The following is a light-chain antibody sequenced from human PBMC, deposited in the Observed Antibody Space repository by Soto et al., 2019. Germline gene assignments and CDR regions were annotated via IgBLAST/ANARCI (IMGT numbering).Light chain of an antibody. CDR3: QQYLSTPPT. Sequence: DIVMTQSPDSLAVSLGERATINCKSTQSVLYSSNNMNYLAWYQQKPGQPPKLLIYWASTRGSGVPDRFSGSGSGTDFTLTISGLQAEDVAVYYCQQYLSTPPTFGQGTNLEIK. V-gene: IGKV4-1*01. CDR2: WAS. J-gene: IGKJ2*01. CDR1: QSVLYSSNNMNY.